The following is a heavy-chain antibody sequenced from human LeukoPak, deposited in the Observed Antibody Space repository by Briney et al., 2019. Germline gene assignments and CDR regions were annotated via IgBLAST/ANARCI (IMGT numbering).Heavy chain of an antibody. V-gene: IGHV3-30*03. CDR3: ARDGDAVTIDY. Sequence: GRSLRLSCAASGFTFSSYGMHWVRQAPGKGLEWVALISYDGSNKYYADSVKGRFTISRDNSKNTLYLQMNSLRAEDTAVYYCARDGDAVTIDYWGQGTLVTVSS. CDR1: GFTFSSYG. D-gene: IGHD3-10*01. J-gene: IGHJ4*02. CDR2: ISYDGSNK.